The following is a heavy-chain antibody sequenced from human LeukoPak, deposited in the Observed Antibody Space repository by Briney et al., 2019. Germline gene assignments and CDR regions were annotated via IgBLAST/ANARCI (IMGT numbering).Heavy chain of an antibody. CDR1: GFTFSSYA. V-gene: IGHV3-64*01. CDR2: ISSNGGST. CDR3: AVTTFGY. J-gene: IGHJ4*02. Sequence: GGSLRLSCAASGFTFSSYAMHWVRQAPGKGLEYVSAISSNGGSTYYANSVKGRFTISSVNSKNTLYLQMGSLRAVDMAVYYCAVTTFGYWGQGTLVTVSS. D-gene: IGHD4-17*01.